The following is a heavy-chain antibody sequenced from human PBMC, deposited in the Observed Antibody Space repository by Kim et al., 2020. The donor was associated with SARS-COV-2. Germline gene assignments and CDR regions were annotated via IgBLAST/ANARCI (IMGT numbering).Heavy chain of an antibody. Sequence: GESLKISCRGSGYSFTSYWIGWVRQMPGKGLEWMGIIYPGDSDSRYSPPFQGQVTISADKSISTAYLQLSSLKASDTAVYYCETQGSSSWKHYFVFWGQGTLVTVSS. CDR2: IYPGDSDS. J-gene: IGHJ4*02. V-gene: IGHV5-51*01. CDR3: ETQGSSSWKHYFVF. CDR1: GYSFTSYW. D-gene: IGHD6-13*01.